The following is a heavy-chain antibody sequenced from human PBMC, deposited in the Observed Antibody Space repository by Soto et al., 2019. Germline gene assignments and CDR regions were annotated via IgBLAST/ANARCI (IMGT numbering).Heavy chain of an antibody. D-gene: IGHD2-2*01. CDR1: GFTVSSNY. J-gene: IGHJ6*02. CDR2: IYSGGST. Sequence: PGGYMRLSCAASGFTVSSNYMSWVRQAPGKGLEWVSVIYSGGSTYYADSVRGRFTISRDNSKNTLYLQMNSLRAEDTAVYYCARDAGYCSSTSCPYYYYGMDVWGQGTTVTVSS. V-gene: IGHV3-53*01. CDR3: ARDAGYCSSTSCPYYYYGMDV.